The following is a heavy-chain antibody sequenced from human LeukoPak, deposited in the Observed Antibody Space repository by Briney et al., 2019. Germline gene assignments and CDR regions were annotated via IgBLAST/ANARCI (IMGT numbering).Heavy chain of an antibody. J-gene: IGHJ4*02. V-gene: IGHV3-23*01. D-gene: IGHD6-19*01. CDR1: GFTFSSYA. CDR3: AKDGVPWYSSGEGNYFDY. CDR2: ISGSGGST. Sequence: PGGSMRLSCAASGFTFSSYAMSWVRQAQGKGLEWVSAISGSGGSTYYADSVKGRFTISRDNSKNTLYLQMNSLRAEDTAVYYCAKDGVPWYSSGEGNYFDYWGQGPLVTVSS.